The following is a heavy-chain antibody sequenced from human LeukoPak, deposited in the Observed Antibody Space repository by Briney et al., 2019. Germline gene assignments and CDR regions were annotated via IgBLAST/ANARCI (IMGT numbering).Heavy chain of an antibody. CDR2: INHSGST. CDR1: GGSFSGYY. Sequence: SETLSLTCAVYGGSFSGYYWSWTRQPPGKGLEWIGEINHSGSTNYNPSLKSRVTISVDTSKNQFSLKLSSVTAADTAVYYCARVMARAHYYGSGSYGKGFDYWGQGTLVTVSS. V-gene: IGHV4-34*01. J-gene: IGHJ4*02. D-gene: IGHD3-10*01. CDR3: ARVMARAHYYGSGSYGKGFDY.